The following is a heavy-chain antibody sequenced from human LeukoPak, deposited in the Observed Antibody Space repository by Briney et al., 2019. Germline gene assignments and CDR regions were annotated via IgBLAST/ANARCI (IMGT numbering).Heavy chain of an antibody. CDR1: GYTFTGYY. CDR3: ARGSYYDSSGYSDY. Sequence: ASVKVSCKASGYTFTGYYMHWVRQAPGRGLEWMGWINPNSGGTNYAQKFQGRVTMTRDTSISTAYMELSRLRSDDTAVYYCARGSYYDSSGYSDYWGQGTLVTVSS. D-gene: IGHD3-22*01. V-gene: IGHV1-2*02. CDR2: INPNSGGT. J-gene: IGHJ4*02.